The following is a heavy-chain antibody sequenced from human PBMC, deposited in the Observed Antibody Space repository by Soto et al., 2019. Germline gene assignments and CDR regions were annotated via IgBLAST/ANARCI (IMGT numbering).Heavy chain of an antibody. V-gene: IGHV2-5*02. J-gene: IGHJ4*02. Sequence: QITLKESGPPLVNPTQTLTLTCSFSGFSLTTSGVGVGWVRQSPEKTLEWLALIFWDDDKRYSPSLRSRLTIAKDTSKNQVVLTLTNVEPVDTATYYCARILTATGGHFDSWGQGALVTVSS. CDR2: IFWDDDK. CDR1: GFSLTTSGVG. CDR3: ARILTATGGHFDS. D-gene: IGHD2-8*02.